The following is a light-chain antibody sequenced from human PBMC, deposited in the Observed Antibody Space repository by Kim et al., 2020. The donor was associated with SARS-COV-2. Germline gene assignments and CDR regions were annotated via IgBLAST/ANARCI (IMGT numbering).Light chain of an antibody. CDR2: AAS. J-gene: IGKJ1*01. V-gene: IGKV1-39*01. CDR3: QQSYSTPRT. CDR1: QSISSY. Sequence: ASVGCRVTITCLASQSISSYLNWYQQKPGKAPKLLIYAASSLQSGVPSRFSGSGSGTDFTLTISSLQPEDFATYYCQQSYSTPRTFGQGTKVDIK.